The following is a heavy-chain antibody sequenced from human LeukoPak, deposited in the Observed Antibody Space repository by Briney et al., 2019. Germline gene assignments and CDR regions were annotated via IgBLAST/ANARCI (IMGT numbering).Heavy chain of an antibody. CDR1: GYRFTSYW. J-gene: IGHJ5*02. CDR2: IYPSDSDT. CDR3: ARHLGSKWLFPRRDWFDP. D-gene: IGHD3-22*01. Sequence: GESLKISCKGSGYRFTSYWIGWVRQMPGKGPEWMGIIYPSDSDTRYSPSFQGQVTISADKSISTAYLQWSSLKASDTAMYYCARHLGSKWLFPRRDWFDPWGQGTLVTVSS. V-gene: IGHV5-51*01.